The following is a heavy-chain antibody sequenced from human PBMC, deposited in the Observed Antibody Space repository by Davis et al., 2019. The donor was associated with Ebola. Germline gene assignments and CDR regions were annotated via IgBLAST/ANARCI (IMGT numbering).Heavy chain of an antibody. CDR2: IYHSGST. CDR3: ARDSYGDYEFDY. D-gene: IGHD4-17*01. CDR1: GGSISSSNW. Sequence: MPSETLSLTCAVSGGSISSSNWWGWVRQPPGKGLEWIGEIYHSGSTNYNPSLKSRVTISVDKSKNQFSLKLSSVTAADTAVYYCARDSYGDYEFDYWGQGTLVTVSS. V-gene: IGHV4-4*02. J-gene: IGHJ4*02.